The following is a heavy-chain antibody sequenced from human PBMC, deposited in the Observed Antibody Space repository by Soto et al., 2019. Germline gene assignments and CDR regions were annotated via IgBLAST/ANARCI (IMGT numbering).Heavy chain of an antibody. Sequence: SVKVSCKASGGTFSSYTISWVRQAPGQGLEWMGRIIPILGIANYAQKFQGRVTITADKSTSTAYMELSSLRSEDTAVYYCARSDRYCSGGSCYDWFDPWGQGTPVTVSS. V-gene: IGHV1-69*02. CDR3: ARSDRYCSGGSCYDWFDP. J-gene: IGHJ5*02. CDR1: GGTFSSYT. D-gene: IGHD2-15*01. CDR2: IIPILGIA.